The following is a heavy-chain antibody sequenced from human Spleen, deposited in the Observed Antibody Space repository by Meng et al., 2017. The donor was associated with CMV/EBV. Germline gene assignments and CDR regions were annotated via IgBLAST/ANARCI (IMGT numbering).Heavy chain of an antibody. CDR3: ARESHLGDWLLGFDS. J-gene: IGHJ4*02. D-gene: IGHD3-9*01. CDR2: IYYSGST. V-gene: IGHV4-61*08. CDR1: GGSVSSAGYY. Sequence: SETLSLTCTVSGGSVSSAGYYWSWIRKPPGKGLEWIGYIYYSGSTKYNPSLKSRVTISVDTSKKQFSLKLNSVTAADTAVYYCARESHLGDWLLGFDSWGQGTLVTVSS.